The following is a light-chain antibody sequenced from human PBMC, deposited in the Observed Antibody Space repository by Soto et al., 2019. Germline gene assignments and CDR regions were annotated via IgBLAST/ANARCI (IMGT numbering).Light chain of an antibody. CDR1: SSDVGGYNS. V-gene: IGLV2-8*01. CDR3: SSYAGSNNYV. Sequence: QSALTQPPSASGSPGQSVTISCTGTSSDVGGYNSVSWYQHHPGKAPKLMIYEVSKRPSGVPDRFSGSKSANTASLTVSWLQAEEEADYYCSSYAGSNNYVFGTGTKVTVL. CDR2: EVS. J-gene: IGLJ1*01.